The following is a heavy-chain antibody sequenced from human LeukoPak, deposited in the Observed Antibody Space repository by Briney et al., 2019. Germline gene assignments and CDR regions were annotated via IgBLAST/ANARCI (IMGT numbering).Heavy chain of an antibody. J-gene: IGHJ4*02. CDR2: LYDSGDT. CDR1: GFSVSTSY. Sequence: GESLRLSCAASGFSVSTSYMSWVRQAPGKGLEYVSVLYDSGDTYYAESVKGRFTISRDNSKNTVYLQMNSLRVEDTAVYYCARAAYDSGGYTANHDFWGQGTLVTVSS. V-gene: IGHV3-53*01. CDR3: ARAAYDSGGYTANHDF. D-gene: IGHD3-22*01.